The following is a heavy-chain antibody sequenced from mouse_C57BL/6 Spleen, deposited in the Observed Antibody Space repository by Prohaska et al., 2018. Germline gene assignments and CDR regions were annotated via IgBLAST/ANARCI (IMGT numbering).Heavy chain of an antibody. CDR2: INPNNGGT. CDR3: ARRNYYGSSPYWYFDV. D-gene: IGHD1-1*01. V-gene: IGHV1-18*01. Sequence: HGKSLEWIGDINPNNGGTIYNQKFKGKATLTVDKSSSTAYMELRGLTSEDTAVYYCARRNYYGSSPYWYFDVWGTGTTVTVSS. J-gene: IGHJ1*03.